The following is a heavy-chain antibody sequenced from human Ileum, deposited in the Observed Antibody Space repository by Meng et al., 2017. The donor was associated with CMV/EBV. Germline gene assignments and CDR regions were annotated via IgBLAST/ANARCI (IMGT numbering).Heavy chain of an antibody. V-gene: IGHV3-48*03. D-gene: IGHD2-15*01. Sequence: GGSLRLSCAASGFTFSSYEMNWVRQAPGKGLEWVSYISSSGSTIYYADSVKGRFTISRDNAKNTLYLQMNSLRADDTAVYYCARDSFPYSSDNWGQGTLVTVSS. CDR3: ARDSFPYSSDN. J-gene: IGHJ4*02. CDR2: ISSSGSTI. CDR1: GFTFSSYE.